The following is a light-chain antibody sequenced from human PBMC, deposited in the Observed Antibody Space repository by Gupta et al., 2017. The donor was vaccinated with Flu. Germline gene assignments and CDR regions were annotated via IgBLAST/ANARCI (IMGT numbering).Light chain of an antibody. J-gene: IGLJ2*01. Sequence: QSALTQPASVSGSRGPSTSISCTVTNNYIEIYDLVSWYQHHPGKAPKLIIFEVNKRPSGVSNRFAGSKSGNAASLTISGLQTGDEAYYYCCSYAGSSTLAFGGGTRLTVL. V-gene: IGLV2-23*02. CDR3: CSYAGSSTLA. CDR2: EVN. CDR1: NNYIEIYDL.